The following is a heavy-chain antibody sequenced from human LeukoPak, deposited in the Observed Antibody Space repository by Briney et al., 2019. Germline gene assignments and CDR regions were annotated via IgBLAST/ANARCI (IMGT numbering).Heavy chain of an antibody. CDR1: GFIFSSYA. CDR3: TREGEKYSVSSWFDP. J-gene: IGHJ5*02. Sequence: GGSLRPSCEASGFIFSSYAMNWVRQAPGKGLEWISYISFRSGTVYYADSVQGRFTVSRDNAKNSLYLEMNSLRAEDTAVYYCTREGEKYSVSSWFDPWGQGTLVTVSS. CDR2: ISFRSGTV. D-gene: IGHD6-6*01. V-gene: IGHV3-48*04.